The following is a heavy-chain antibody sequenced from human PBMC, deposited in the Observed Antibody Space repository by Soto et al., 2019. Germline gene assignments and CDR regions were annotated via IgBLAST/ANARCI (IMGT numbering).Heavy chain of an antibody. CDR3: ARTVAGYFDY. Sequence: GGSVKVSFKASGYTFTSSGISWLRQAPGQGPEWMGWISTYNGNTNYAQNLQGRVTMTTDTSTSTAYMELRGLRSDDTAVYYCARTVAGYFDYWGQGTLVTVSS. CDR2: ISTYNGNT. CDR1: GYTFTSSG. D-gene: IGHD6-19*01. V-gene: IGHV1-18*01. J-gene: IGHJ4*02.